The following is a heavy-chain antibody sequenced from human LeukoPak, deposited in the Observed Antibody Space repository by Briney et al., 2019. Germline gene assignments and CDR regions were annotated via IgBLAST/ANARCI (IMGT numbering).Heavy chain of an antibody. CDR3: ARDPSGWYIGDAFDI. J-gene: IGHJ3*02. D-gene: IGHD6-13*01. CDR2: IYYSGST. V-gene: IGHV4-59*12. Sequence: SETPSLTCTVSGGSISSYYWSWIRQPPGKGLEWIGYIYYSGSTNYNPSLKSRVTMSVDTSKNQFSLKLSSVTAADTAVYYCARDPSGWYIGDAFDIWGQGTMVTVSS. CDR1: GGSISSYY.